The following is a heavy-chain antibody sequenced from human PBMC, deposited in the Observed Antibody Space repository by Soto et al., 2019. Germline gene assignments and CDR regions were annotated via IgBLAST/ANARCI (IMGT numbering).Heavy chain of an antibody. CDR1: GYTFTGYY. J-gene: IGHJ5*02. Sequence: WASVKVSCKASGYTFTGYYMHWVRQAPGQGLEWMGWINPNSGGTNYAQKFQGRVTMTRDTSISTAYMELSRLRSDDTAVYYCARAGVMVVVVPAAVGWFDPWGQGTLVTVSS. D-gene: IGHD2-2*01. V-gene: IGHV1-2*02. CDR3: ARAGVMVVVVPAAVGWFDP. CDR2: INPNSGGT.